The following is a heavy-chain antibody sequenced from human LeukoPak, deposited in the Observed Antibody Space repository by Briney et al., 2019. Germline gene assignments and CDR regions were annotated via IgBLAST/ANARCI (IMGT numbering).Heavy chain of an antibody. D-gene: IGHD3-10*01. CDR3: TTELLWFGNYYYGMDV. CDR1: GFTFSNAW. J-gene: IGHJ6*04. V-gene: IGHV3-15*01. CDR2: IKSKTDGGTT. Sequence: KPGGSLRLSCAASGFTFSNAWMSWVRQAPGKGLEWVGRIKSKTDGGTTDYAAPVKGRFTISRDDSKNTLYLQMNSPKTEDTAVYYCTTELLWFGNYYYGMDVWGKGTTVTVSS.